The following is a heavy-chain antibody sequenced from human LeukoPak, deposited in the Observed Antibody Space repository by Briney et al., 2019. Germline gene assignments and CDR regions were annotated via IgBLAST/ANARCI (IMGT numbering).Heavy chain of an antibody. CDR3: ARDGYYYDSSGYRDAFDI. CDR1: GFTFSSYA. V-gene: IGHV3-48*01. Sequence: PGGSLRLSCAASGFTFSSYAMHWVRQAPGKGLEWVSYISSSSSTIYYADSVKGRFTISRDNAKNSLYLQMNSLRAEDTAVYYCARDGYYYDSSGYRDAFDIWGQGTMVTVSS. J-gene: IGHJ3*02. CDR2: ISSSSSTI. D-gene: IGHD3-22*01.